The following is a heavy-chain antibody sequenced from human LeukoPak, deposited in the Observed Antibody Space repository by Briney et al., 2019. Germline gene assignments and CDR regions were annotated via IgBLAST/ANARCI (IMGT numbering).Heavy chain of an antibody. CDR3: AKGSNPYPDNFDY. D-gene: IGHD4-11*01. Sequence: GGTLRLSCVASGFTLRSYGMSWVRQAPGKGLEWVSGISGSGSNTYYADSVKGRFIISRDNSKNTLWLQMTSLRAEDTAIYYCAKGSNPYPDNFDYWGQGTLVTVSS. V-gene: IGHV3-23*01. CDR2: ISGSGSNT. CDR1: GFTLRSYG. J-gene: IGHJ4*02.